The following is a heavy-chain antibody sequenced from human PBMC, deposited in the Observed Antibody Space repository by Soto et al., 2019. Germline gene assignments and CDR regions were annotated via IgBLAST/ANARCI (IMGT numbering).Heavy chain of an antibody. J-gene: IGHJ4*02. Sequence: PGGSLRLSCATSGFTFNDYGMSWVRQAPGKGLEWVSSISGSGSYTYYADFAKGRLTVSRDNSNNMLFLQMNGLRAEDTAIYYCAKVFNSAYSHYTPFDSWGQGTLVTVSS. D-gene: IGHD3-3*01. CDR3: AKVFNSAYSHYTPFDS. V-gene: IGHV3-23*01. CDR1: GFTFNDYG. CDR2: ISGSGSYT.